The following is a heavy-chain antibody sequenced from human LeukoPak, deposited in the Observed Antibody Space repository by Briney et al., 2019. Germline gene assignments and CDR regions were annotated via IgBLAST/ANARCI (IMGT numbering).Heavy chain of an antibody. V-gene: IGHV4-30-2*02. CDR1: GGSISSGGYS. CDR3: ARRDFWSGYYYFDY. CDR2: IYHSGST. Sequence: SQTLSLTCAVSGGSISSGGYSWSWIRQPPGKGLEWIGYIYHSGSTYYNPSLKSRVTISVDTSKNQFSLKLSSVTAADTAVYYCARRDFWSGYYYFDYWGQGTLVTVSS. D-gene: IGHD3-3*01. J-gene: IGHJ4*02.